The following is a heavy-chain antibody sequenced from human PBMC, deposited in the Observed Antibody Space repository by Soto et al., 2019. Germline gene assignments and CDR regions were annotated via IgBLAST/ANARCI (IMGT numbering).Heavy chain of an antibody. D-gene: IGHD1-26*01. Sequence: PGGSLRLSCASSGFSFNNYWMNLVRQVPGKGLEWVANIKYDGSDKYYVDSVKGRFTISRDNAKNSLYLQMNSLRAEDTAVYYCARAPYSGSYPLRYYYYYGMDVWGQGTTVTVSS. CDR3: ARAPYSGSYPLRYYYYYGMDV. V-gene: IGHV3-7*01. J-gene: IGHJ6*02. CDR2: IKYDGSDK. CDR1: GFSFNNYW.